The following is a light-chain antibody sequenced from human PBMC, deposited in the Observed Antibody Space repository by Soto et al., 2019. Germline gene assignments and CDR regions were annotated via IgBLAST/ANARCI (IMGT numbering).Light chain of an antibody. CDR2: GAS. CDR1: QSVSSN. J-gene: IGKJ1*01. CDR3: QQYNNWPPM. Sequence: EIVMTQSPATLSVSPGERDTLSCRASQSVSSNLAWYQQKPGQAPRLLIYGASTRATGIPARFSGSGSGTEFTLTISSLQSEDFAVYYCQQYNNWPPMFGQGTKVEIK. V-gene: IGKV3-15*01.